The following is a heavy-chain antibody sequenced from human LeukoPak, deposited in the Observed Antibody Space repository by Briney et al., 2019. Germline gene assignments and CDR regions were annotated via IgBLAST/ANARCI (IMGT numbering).Heavy chain of an antibody. CDR3: ARHASVDGNWPRPLDY. D-gene: IGHD6-19*01. CDR1: GGSISTSSYY. CDR2: IYYSGST. V-gene: IGHV4-39*01. Sequence: SETLSLTCTVSGGSISTSSYYWAWIRQPPGKGLEWIGSIYYSGSTFYNPSLKTRVTISVDTSKNQFSLKLTSVTAADTAVYYCARHASVDGNWPRPLDYWGQGSLVTVSS. J-gene: IGHJ4*02.